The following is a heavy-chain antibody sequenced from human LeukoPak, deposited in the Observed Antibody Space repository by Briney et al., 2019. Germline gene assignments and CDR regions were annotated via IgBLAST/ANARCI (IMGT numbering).Heavy chain of an antibody. V-gene: IGHV3-23*01. Sequence: GGSLRLSCAASGFTFSIYARRWVRQAPGKGREGVSGLKTHGATTYYAHSVQGRFPISRHNSKNTLYLQMNSLRADDTAVYYCAKLGFSAYDPKDYWGQATLVTVSS. D-gene: IGHD5-12*01. J-gene: IGHJ4*02. CDR1: GFTFSIYA. CDR2: LKTHGATT. CDR3: AKLGFSAYDPKDY.